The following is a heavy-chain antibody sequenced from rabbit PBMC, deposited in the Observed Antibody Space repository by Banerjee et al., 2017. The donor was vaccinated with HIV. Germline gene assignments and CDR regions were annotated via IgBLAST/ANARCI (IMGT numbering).Heavy chain of an antibody. Sequence: EESGGDLVKPEGSLTLTCKASGFSFSSSDWICWVRQAPGKGLEWIACIYGGSSGSSHYATWAKGRFTISKMPSTTVTLQMTSLTAADTATYFCARDLAGVIGWNFGLWGPGTLVTVS. CDR2: IYGGSSGSS. CDR3: ARDLAGVIGWNFGL. V-gene: IGHV1S45*01. J-gene: IGHJ4*01. D-gene: IGHD4-1*01. CDR1: GFSFSSSDW.